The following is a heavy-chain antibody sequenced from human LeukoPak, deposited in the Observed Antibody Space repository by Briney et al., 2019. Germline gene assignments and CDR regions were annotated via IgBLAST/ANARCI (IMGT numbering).Heavy chain of an antibody. Sequence: SETLSLTCTVSAGSISSYYWSWIRQPPGKGLERIGYIYYSGSTNYNPSLKSRVTMSVDTSKNQFSLKLSSVTAADTAVYYCARGGSTSSDFDFWGQGTLVTVSS. V-gene: IGHV4-59*01. J-gene: IGHJ4*02. CDR2: IYYSGST. CDR1: AGSISSYY. D-gene: IGHD6-6*01. CDR3: ARGGSTSSDFDF.